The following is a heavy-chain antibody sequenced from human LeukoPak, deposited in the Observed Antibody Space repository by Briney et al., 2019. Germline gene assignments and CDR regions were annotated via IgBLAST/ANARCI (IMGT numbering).Heavy chain of an antibody. Sequence: SETLSPTCTVSGGSISSYYWSWIRQPAGKGLEWIGRIYTSGSTNYNPSLKSRVTMSVDTSKNQFSLKLSSVTAADTAVYYCAGGYSSSWYGYWGQGTLVTVSS. CDR1: GGSISSYY. V-gene: IGHV4-4*07. J-gene: IGHJ4*02. CDR2: IYTSGST. D-gene: IGHD6-13*01. CDR3: AGGYSSSWYGY.